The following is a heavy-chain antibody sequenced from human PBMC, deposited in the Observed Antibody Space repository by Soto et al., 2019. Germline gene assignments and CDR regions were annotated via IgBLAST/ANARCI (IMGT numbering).Heavy chain of an antibody. CDR1: GFSFSDYA. D-gene: IGHD2-2*01. CDR2: VGGSGRST. CDR3: AKGGSSTSSPLDY. J-gene: IGHJ4*02. Sequence: PGGSLRLSCAASGFSFSDYAMNWVRQAPGKGLEWVSVVGGSGRSTHYPDSVKGRFTVSRDDSKNTVYLQMNSLRAEDTATYFCAKGGSSTSSPLDYWGRGTLVTVSS. V-gene: IGHV3-23*01.